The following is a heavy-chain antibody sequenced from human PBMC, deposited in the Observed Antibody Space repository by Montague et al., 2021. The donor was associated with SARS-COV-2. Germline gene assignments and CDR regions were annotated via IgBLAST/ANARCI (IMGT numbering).Heavy chain of an antibody. CDR2: IFHTGRA. Sequence: TLSLTCTVSGTSIRSGGYDWTWIRQHPGKGLEWIGYIFHTGRAYDNPSLETRVNISVDTSNNLFSLRLSSVTAADTAMYFCARVRLFYYLDYWGQGTLVTVSS. V-gene: IGHV4-31*03. D-gene: IGHD2/OR15-2a*01. CDR3: ARVRLFYYLDY. J-gene: IGHJ4*02. CDR1: GTSIRSGGYD.